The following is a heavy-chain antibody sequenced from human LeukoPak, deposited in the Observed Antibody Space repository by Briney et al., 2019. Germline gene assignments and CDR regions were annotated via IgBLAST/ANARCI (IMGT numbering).Heavy chain of an antibody. CDR3: ASRPFETTVVPWDFY. Sequence: GESLKISCKGFGYSFTGYWIGWVRQMPGKGLEWMGVIYPGDSDTRYSPSFQGQVTISVDKSISTAYLQWSSLKASDTAMYYCASRPFETTVVPWDFYWGQGNLVTVSS. V-gene: IGHV5-51*01. CDR2: IYPGDSDT. CDR1: GYSFTGYW. J-gene: IGHJ4*02. D-gene: IGHD4-23*01.